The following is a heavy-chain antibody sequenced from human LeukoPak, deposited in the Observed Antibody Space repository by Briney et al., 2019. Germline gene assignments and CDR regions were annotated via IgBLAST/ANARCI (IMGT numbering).Heavy chain of an antibody. Sequence: ASVKVSCKVSGYTLTELSMHWVRQAPGKGLEWMGGFDPEDGETIYAQKFQGRVTMTEDTSTDTAYMELSSLRSEDTAVYYCATVKLGYCSSTSCSKGDYFDYWGQGTLVTVSS. V-gene: IGHV1-24*01. CDR1: GYTLTELS. CDR2: FDPEDGET. J-gene: IGHJ4*02. CDR3: ATVKLGYCSSTSCSKGDYFDY. D-gene: IGHD2-2*01.